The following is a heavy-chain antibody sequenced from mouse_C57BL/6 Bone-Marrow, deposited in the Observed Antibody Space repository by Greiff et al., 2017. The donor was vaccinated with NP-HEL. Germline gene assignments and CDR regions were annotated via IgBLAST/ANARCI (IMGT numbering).Heavy chain of an antibody. CDR3: ARRGYDYDDWFAY. J-gene: IGHJ3*01. V-gene: IGHV1-59*01. D-gene: IGHD2-4*01. Sequence: VQLQQPGAELVRPGTSVKLSCKASGYTFTSYWMHWVKQRPGQGLEWIGVIDPSDSYTNYNQKFKGKATLTVDTSSSTAYMQLSSLTSEDSAVYYCARRGYDYDDWFAYWGQGTLVTVSA. CDR1: GYTFTSYW. CDR2: IDPSDSYT.